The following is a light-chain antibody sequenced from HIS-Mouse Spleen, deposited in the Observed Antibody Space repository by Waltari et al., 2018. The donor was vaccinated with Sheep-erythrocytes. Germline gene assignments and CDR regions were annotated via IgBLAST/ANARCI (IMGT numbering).Light chain of an antibody. CDR3: SSYTSSSTLVV. CDR1: RSDVGGYNY. Sequence: QSALTQPASVSGSPGQSITIPCTGTRSDVGGYNYVPWYQQNPGKAPKLMIYDVSKRPSGVSNRFSGSKSGNTASLTISGLQAEDEADYYCSSYTSSSTLVVFGGGTKLTVL. V-gene: IGLV2-14*03. J-gene: IGLJ2*01. CDR2: DVS.